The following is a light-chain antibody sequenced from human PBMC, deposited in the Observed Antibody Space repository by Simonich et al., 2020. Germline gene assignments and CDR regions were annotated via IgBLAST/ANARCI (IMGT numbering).Light chain of an antibody. J-gene: IGLJ2*01. Sequence: QSALTQPRSVSGSPGQSVTISCTGTSSDVGGYNYVSWYQQHPGKAPKLMIYDVSKRPSGFSIRFSGSKSGNTASLTISGLQAEDEADYYCSSYTSSSTLVFGGGTKLTVL. CDR3: SSYTSSSTLV. V-gene: IGLV2-14*01. CDR1: SSDVGGYNY. CDR2: DVS.